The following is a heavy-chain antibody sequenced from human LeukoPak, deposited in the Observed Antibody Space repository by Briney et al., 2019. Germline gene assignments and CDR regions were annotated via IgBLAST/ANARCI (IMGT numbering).Heavy chain of an antibody. J-gene: IGHJ4*02. Sequence: SETLSLTCTVSGGSISSGSYYWSWIRQPAGKGLEWIGCIYTSWSTNYNPSLKSRVTISVDRSKNHFSLNLSSVTAADTAVYYCASGTGPHDPFDFWGQGTLVTVSS. D-gene: IGHD1-1*01. CDR3: ASGTGPHDPFDF. V-gene: IGHV4-61*02. CDR1: GGSISSGSYY. CDR2: IYTSWST.